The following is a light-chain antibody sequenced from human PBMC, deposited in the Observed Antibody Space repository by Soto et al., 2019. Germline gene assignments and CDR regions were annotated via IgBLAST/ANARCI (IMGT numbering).Light chain of an antibody. CDR2: EVS. Sequence: QSVLTQPASVSGSPGQSITVSCTGTSRDVGYYDYVSWFQQHPGKAPKLIIFEVSNRPSGVSIRFSGSKSGNTASLTISGLRAEDEADYYCSSYTSSATLVFGGGTQLTVL. CDR3: SSYTSSATLV. CDR1: SRDVGYYDY. J-gene: IGLJ2*01. V-gene: IGLV2-14*01.